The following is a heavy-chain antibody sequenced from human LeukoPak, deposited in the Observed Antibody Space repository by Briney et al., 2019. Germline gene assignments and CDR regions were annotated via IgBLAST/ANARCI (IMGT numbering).Heavy chain of an antibody. J-gene: IGHJ4*02. Sequence: ASVKVSCKASGYTFTGYYMHGVRQAPGQGGEGMGWINPNSGGTNYAQKFQGWVTMTRDTSISTAYMELSRLRSDDTAVYYCARGYSGYDYFDYWGQGTLVTVSS. CDR2: INPNSGGT. D-gene: IGHD5-12*01. CDR1: GYTFTGYY. V-gene: IGHV1-2*04. CDR3: ARGYSGYDYFDY.